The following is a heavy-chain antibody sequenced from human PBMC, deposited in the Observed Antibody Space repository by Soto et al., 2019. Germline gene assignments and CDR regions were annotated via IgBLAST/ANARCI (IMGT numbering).Heavy chain of an antibody. V-gene: IGHV2-5*02. CDR1: GFSLSTSGVG. Sequence: QITLKESGPTLVKPTQTLTLTCTFSGFSLSTSGVGVAWIRQPPGKALEWLALIYWDDNKRYSPSLKSRLTITKDTSKNQVVLTMTNMDPVDTATYYCARSFDVSGFFPDFDNWGQGSLVTVSS. CDR2: IYWDDNK. J-gene: IGHJ4*02. CDR3: ARSFDVSGFFPDFDN. D-gene: IGHD5-12*01.